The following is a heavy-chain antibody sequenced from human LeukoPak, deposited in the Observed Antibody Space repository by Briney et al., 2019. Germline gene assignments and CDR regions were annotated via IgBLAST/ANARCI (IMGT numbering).Heavy chain of an antibody. J-gene: IGHJ4*02. D-gene: IGHD1-26*01. CDR1: GGSISSSSYY. CDR2: IYYSGST. Sequence: SETLSLTCTVSGGSISSSSYYWGWIRQPPGKGLEWIGSIYYSGSTYYNPSLKSRVTISVDTSKNQFSLKLSSVTAADTAVYYCAREGVGAKTPYFDYWGQGTLVTVSS. CDR3: AREGVGAKTPYFDY. V-gene: IGHV4-39*07.